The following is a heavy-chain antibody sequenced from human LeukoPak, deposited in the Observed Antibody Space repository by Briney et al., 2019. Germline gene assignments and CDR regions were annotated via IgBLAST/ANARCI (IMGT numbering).Heavy chain of an antibody. CDR1: GFTFSSYS. V-gene: IGHV3-48*01. CDR2: ISSSSSTI. D-gene: IGHD6-6*01. J-gene: IGHJ5*02. Sequence: GGSLRLSCAASGFTFSSYSMNWVRQAPGKGLEWVSYISSSSSTIYYADSVKGRFTISRDNAKNSLYLQMNSLRAEDTAVYYCAREGIAARPRWFDPWGQGTLVTVSS. CDR3: AREGIAARPRWFDP.